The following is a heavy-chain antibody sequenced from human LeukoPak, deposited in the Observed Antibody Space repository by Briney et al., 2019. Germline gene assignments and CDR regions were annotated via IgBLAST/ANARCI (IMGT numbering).Heavy chain of an antibody. CDR2: ISSSGSTI. CDR1: GFTFSSYE. Sequence: GGSLRLSCAASGFTFSSYEMNWVRQAPGKGLEWVSYISSSGSTIYYADSVKGRFTISRDKAKNSLYLQMNSLRAEDTAVYYCARDTPGEESHWGQGTLVTVSS. CDR3: ARDTPGEESH. J-gene: IGHJ4*02. V-gene: IGHV3-48*03. D-gene: IGHD2-2*01.